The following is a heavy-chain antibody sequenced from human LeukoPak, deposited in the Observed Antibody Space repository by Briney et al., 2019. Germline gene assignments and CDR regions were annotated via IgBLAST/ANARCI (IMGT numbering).Heavy chain of an antibody. CDR1: GGSVNSGGYS. V-gene: IGHV4-30-4*07. CDR3: ARYSLSREDFQD. CDR2: IYDTGST. Sequence: SETLSLTCVVSGGSVNSGGYSWSWIRQPPGKGLEGIGYIYDTGSTLYNPSLESRLTISIDTSKNQFSLRLSSVTAADTAVYFCARYSLSREDFQDWGQGTLVTVSS. D-gene: IGHD6-13*01. J-gene: IGHJ1*01.